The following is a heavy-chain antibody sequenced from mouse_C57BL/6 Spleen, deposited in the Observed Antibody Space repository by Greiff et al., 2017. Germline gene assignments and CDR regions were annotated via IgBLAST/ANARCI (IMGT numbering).Heavy chain of an antibody. CDR3: ARAVVDYYAMDY. D-gene: IGHD1-1*01. CDR1: GYAFSSSW. V-gene: IGHV1-82*01. CDR2: IYPGDGDT. Sequence: VNVVESGPELVKPGASVKISCKASGYAFSSSWMNWVKQRPGKGLEWIGRIYPGDGDTNYNGKFKGKATLTADKSSSTAYMQLSSLTSEDSAVYFCARAVVDYYAMDYWGQGTTLTVSS. J-gene: IGHJ2*01.